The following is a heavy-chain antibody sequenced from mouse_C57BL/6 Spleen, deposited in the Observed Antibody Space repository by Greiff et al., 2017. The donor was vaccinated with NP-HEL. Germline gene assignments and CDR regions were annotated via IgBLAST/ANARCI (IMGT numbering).Heavy chain of an antibody. CDR3: ARAELGLFFDY. Sequence: DVKLQESGPGMVKPSQSLSLTCTVTGYSITSGYDWHWIRHFPGNKLEWMGYISYSGSTNYNPSLKSRISITHDTSKNHFFLKLNSVTTEDTATYYCARAELGLFFDYWGQGTTLTVSS. CDR2: ISYSGST. D-gene: IGHD4-1*01. V-gene: IGHV3-1*01. CDR1: GYSITSGYD. J-gene: IGHJ2*01.